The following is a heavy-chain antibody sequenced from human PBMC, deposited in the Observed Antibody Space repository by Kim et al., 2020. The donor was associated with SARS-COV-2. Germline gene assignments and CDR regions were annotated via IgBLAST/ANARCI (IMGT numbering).Heavy chain of an antibody. CDR2: IYTSGST. D-gene: IGHD2-2*01. Sequence: SETLSLTCTVSGGSISSGSYYWSWIRQPAGKGLEWIGRIYTSGSTNYNPSLESRVTISVDTSKNQFSLKLSSVTAADTAVYYCARGGDEAGDIVVVPAASLGSDAFDIWGQGTMVTVSS. CDR1: GGSISSGSYY. CDR3: ARGGDEAGDIVVVPAASLGSDAFDI. V-gene: IGHV4-61*02. J-gene: IGHJ3*02.